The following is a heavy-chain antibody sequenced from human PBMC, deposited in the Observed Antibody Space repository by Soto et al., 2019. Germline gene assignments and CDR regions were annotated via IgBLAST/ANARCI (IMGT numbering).Heavy chain of an antibody. Sequence: VQLVESGGGVVQPGRSLRLSCAASGFTFSDYAMHWVRQAPGKGLEWVAVVSHDGRNTHYADTVKGRFTISRDSSKNTISLEITSLRAEDTAVYYCAKGGRQWLVTSDFNYCGQGALVTVSS. CDR1: GFTFSDYA. CDR2: VSHDGRNT. V-gene: IGHV3-30*18. D-gene: IGHD6-19*01. CDR3: AKGGRQWLVTSDFNY. J-gene: IGHJ4*02.